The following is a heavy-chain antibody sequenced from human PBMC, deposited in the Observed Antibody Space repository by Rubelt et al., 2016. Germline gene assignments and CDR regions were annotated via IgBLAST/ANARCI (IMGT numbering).Heavy chain of an antibody. CDR3: ARDRGRYWGEVDP. V-gene: IGHV1-18*01. CDR2: ISAYNGNT. J-gene: IGHJ5*02. Sequence: VKVSCKASGYTFTSYGITSVRQAPGQGLQWMGWISAYNGNTNYAQKLQDRVTMTIDTSTSTAYMELRSLRSDATAVYYCARDRGRYWGEVDPWGQGTLVTVSS. CDR1: GYTFTSYG. D-gene: IGHD1-26*01.